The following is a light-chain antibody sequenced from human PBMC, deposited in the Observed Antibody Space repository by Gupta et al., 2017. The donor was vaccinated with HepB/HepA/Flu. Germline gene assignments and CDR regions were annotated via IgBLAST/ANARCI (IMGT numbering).Light chain of an antibody. V-gene: IGKV3-11*01. J-gene: IGKJ5*01. Sequence: EIVLTQSPATLSLSPGERATLSCRDSQSVSTYFAWYQQKPGQVPRLLIYDASNRATGIPDRFSGSGYGTDFTLTSSSRETEDFAVYYWQQRSNWITFGQGTRMEIK. CDR3: QQRSNWIT. CDR2: DAS. CDR1: QSVSTY.